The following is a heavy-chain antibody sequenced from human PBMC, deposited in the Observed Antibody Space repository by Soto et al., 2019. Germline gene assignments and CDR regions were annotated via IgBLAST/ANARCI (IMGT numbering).Heavy chain of an antibody. Sequence: LRLSCAASGFTFSSYAMHWVRQAPGKGLEWVAVISYDGSNKYYADSVKGRFTISRDNSKNTLYLQMNSPRAEDTAVYYCARDRQQLGLYYYYGMDVWGQGTTVTVSS. CDR1: GFTFSSYA. D-gene: IGHD6-13*01. J-gene: IGHJ6*02. CDR3: ARDRQQLGLYYYYGMDV. CDR2: ISYDGSNK. V-gene: IGHV3-30-3*01.